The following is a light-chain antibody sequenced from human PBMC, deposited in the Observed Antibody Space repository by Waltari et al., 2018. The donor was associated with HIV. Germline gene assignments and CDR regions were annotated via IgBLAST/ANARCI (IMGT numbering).Light chain of an antibody. J-gene: IGLJ3*02. CDR1: SGHSRYD. CDR3: QTWENDSKV. V-gene: IGLV4-69*01. Sequence: QLVLTQSPSASASLGASVKLTCTLSSGHSRYDIAWHQQQPEKGPRYLMKVNSDGSHNKGDGIPDRFSGSSSGAERYLTISSLQSDDEADYYCQTWENDSKVLGGGTKLTVV. CDR2: VNSDGSH.